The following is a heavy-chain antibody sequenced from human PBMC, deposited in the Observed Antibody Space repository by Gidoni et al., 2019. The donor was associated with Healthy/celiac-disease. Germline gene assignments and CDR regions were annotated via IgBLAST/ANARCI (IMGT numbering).Heavy chain of an antibody. CDR2: ISAYNGNT. D-gene: IGHD1-26*01. CDR3: ARDGGGIVGPATLSYFDY. J-gene: IGHJ4*02. V-gene: IGHV1-18*04. CDR1: GYTFTTYG. Sequence: QVQLVQSGAEVKKPGASVKVSCKASGYTFTTYGISWVRQAPGQGLEWMGWISAYNGNTNYAQKLQGRVTMTTDTSTSTAYMELRSLRSDDTAVYYWARDGGGIVGPATLSYFDYWGQGTLVTVSS.